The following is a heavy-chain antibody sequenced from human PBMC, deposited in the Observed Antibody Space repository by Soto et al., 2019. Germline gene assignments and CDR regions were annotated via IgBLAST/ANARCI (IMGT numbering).Heavy chain of an antibody. D-gene: IGHD6-13*01. CDR1: GFTFSDYY. V-gene: IGHV3-11*06. CDR3: ARLRASGWYMGGYVDY. Sequence: QVQLVESGGGLVKPGGSLRLSCAASGFTFSDYYMTWIRQAPGKGLEYVSYIVSSSAYTNYADSVKGRFTISRDNAKNSLYLEMNSLRAEDTAVYYCARLRASGWYMGGYVDYWGQGTLVTVSS. CDR2: IVSSSAYT. J-gene: IGHJ4*02.